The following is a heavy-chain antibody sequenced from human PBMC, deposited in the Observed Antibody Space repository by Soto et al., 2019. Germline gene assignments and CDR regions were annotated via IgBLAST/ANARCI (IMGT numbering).Heavy chain of an antibody. CDR1: GFTFSSYE. V-gene: IGHV3-48*03. CDR3: ARESKKNTARARGGFDY. J-gene: IGHJ4*02. D-gene: IGHD5-18*01. Sequence: EVQLVESGGGLVQPGGSLRLSCAASGFTFSSYEMNWVRQAPGKGLEWVSYISSSGSTIYYADSVKGRFTISRDNAKNSLYLQMNSLRAEDTAVYYCARESKKNTARARGGFDYWGQGTLVTVSS. CDR2: ISSSGSTI.